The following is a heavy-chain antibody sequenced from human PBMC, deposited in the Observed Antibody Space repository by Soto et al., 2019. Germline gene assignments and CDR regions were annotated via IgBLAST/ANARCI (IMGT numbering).Heavy chain of an antibody. CDR1: GFTFSSYD. CDR2: IGTASDT. D-gene: IGHD3-3*01. V-gene: IGHV3-13*01. J-gene: IGHJ6*02. Sequence: EVQLVESGGGLVQPGGSLRLSCAASGFTFSSYDMHWVRQATGKGLEWVSAIGTASDTYYPGSVKGRFTISRENAKNSLYLQMNSLRAGDTAVYYCARSNYDFWSGYYPNGMDVWGQGTTVTVSS. CDR3: ARSNYDFWSGYYPNGMDV.